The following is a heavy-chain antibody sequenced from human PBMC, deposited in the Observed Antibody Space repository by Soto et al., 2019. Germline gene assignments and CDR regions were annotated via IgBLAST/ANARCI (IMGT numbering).Heavy chain of an antibody. D-gene: IGHD2-2*02. CDR3: ARTGLPAAINYYYYGMDV. Sequence: GECLKISCKGSGYSFTSYWIGWVRQMPGKGLEWMGIIYPGDSDTRYSPSFQGQVTISADKSISTAYLQWSSLKASDTAMYYCARTGLPAAINYYYYGMDVWGQVTTVTVCS. V-gene: IGHV5-51*01. CDR2: IYPGDSDT. J-gene: IGHJ6*02. CDR1: GYSFTSYW.